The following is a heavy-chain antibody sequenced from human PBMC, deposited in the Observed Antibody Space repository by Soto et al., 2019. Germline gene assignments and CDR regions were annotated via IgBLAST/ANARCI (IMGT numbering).Heavy chain of an antibody. Sequence: GESLKISCEGSGYNFTNFWIHWVRQLPGKGLEWMGRIDPRDSETNYSPSFQGHVTISTAKSVTTAYLQWSSLKASDTALYYCARREYSYSRGSFDYWGHGTMVTVSS. CDR2: IDPRDSET. CDR3: ARREYSYSRGSFDY. CDR1: GYNFTNFW. J-gene: IGHJ4*01. V-gene: IGHV5-10-1*01. D-gene: IGHD3-22*01.